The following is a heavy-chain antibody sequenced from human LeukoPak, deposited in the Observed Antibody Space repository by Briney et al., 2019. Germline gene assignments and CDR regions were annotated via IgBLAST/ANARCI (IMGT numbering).Heavy chain of an antibody. Sequence: SETLSLTCTVSGDSISSDYWNWIRQPPGKGLEWIGDIYYSGSTNYNPSLKSRVTISVDTSMNQFSLKLSSVTAADTAVYFCARSLQYNNNNYFYYGVDVWGQGTTVTVSS. CDR1: GDSISSDY. V-gene: IGHV4-59*01. CDR3: ARSLQYNNNNYFYYGVDV. J-gene: IGHJ6*02. D-gene: IGHD5-24*01. CDR2: IYYSGST.